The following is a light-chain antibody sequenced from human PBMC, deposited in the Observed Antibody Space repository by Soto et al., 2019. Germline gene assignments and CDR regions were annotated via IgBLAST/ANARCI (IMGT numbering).Light chain of an antibody. Sequence: EIVLTQSPGTLSLSPGERATLSCSASQSGSSSYLAWYQQKPGQAPRLLIYGASSRATGIPDRFSGSGSGTDFTLTISRLEPEDFAVYYCPQYGSSRLTFGGGTKVEIK. CDR3: PQYGSSRLT. V-gene: IGKV3-20*01. CDR2: GAS. J-gene: IGKJ4*01. CDR1: QSGSSSY.